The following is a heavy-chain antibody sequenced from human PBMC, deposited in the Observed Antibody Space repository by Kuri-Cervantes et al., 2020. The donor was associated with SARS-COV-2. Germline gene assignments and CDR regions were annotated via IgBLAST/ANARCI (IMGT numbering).Heavy chain of an antibody. J-gene: IGHJ2*01. V-gene: IGHV3-33*01. Sequence: GESLKISCAASGFTFNTYGIHWVRQAPGKGLEWVAVIWYDGSTKYSAASVKGRFTISRDNSKNTLYLKMNSLRAEEMAVYYCARGGIAVAGQVWYFDLWGRGTLVTVSS. CDR3: ARGGIAVAGQVWYFDL. D-gene: IGHD6-19*01. CDR2: IWYDGSTK. CDR1: GFTFNTYG.